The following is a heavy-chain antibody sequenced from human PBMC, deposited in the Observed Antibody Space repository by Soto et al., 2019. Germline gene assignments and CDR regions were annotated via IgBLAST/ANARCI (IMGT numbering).Heavy chain of an antibody. CDR2: IIPVFQTA. Sequence: ASVKVSCKASGGLFSSYPISWVRQVPGQGLEWMGGIIPVFQTAYYTQRFQGRVTITADESTNTAYMELSSLRSEDTAIYYCARGGSGYTWFNEFWGQGTLVTVSS. V-gene: IGHV1-69*13. CDR3: ARGGSGYTWFNEF. D-gene: IGHD3-22*01. CDR1: GGLFSSYP. J-gene: IGHJ4*02.